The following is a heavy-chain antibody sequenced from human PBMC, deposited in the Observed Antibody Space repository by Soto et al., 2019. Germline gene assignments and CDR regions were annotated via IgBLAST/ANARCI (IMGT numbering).Heavy chain of an antibody. CDR1: GGTFSSYT. V-gene: IGHV1-69*02. CDR3: AYMYSSSSHWFDP. CDR2: IIPILGIA. Sequence: QVQLVQSGAEVQKPGSSVKVSCKASGGTFSSYTISWVRQAPGQGLEWMGRIIPILGIANYAQKFQGRVTITADKSTSTAYMELSSLRSEDTAVYYCAYMYSSSSHWFDPWGQGTLVTVSS. D-gene: IGHD6-6*01. J-gene: IGHJ5*02.